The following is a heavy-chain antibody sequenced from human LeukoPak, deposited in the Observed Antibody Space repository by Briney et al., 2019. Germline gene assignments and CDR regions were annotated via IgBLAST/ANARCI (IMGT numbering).Heavy chain of an antibody. V-gene: IGHV4-34*01. CDR1: GGSFSGYY. J-gene: IGHJ4*02. D-gene: IGHD4-23*01. Sequence: PSETLSLTCAVYGGSFSGYYWSWIRQPPGRGLEWIGEINHSGSTNYNPSLKSRVTISVDTSKNQFSLKLSSVTAADTAVYYCARSDYGGFDYWGQGTLVTVSS. CDR3: ARSDYGGFDY. CDR2: INHSGST.